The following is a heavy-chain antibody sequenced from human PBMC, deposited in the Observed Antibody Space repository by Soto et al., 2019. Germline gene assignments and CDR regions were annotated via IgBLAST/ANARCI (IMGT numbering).Heavy chain of an antibody. CDR2: IWSDGNRK. CDR1: GFTLSDYG. J-gene: IGHJ3*01. Sequence: VQLVESGGGAVQPGRSLRLSCAASGFTLSDYGMHWVRQAPDKGLEWVAVIWSDGNRKYYADSVKGRFTISRDNPDNTLFLEMNSLTADDTAVYYCVRGGKTAGGFDVWGQGTMVTVSS. CDR3: VRGGKTAGGFDV. V-gene: IGHV3-33*01. D-gene: IGHD2-15*01.